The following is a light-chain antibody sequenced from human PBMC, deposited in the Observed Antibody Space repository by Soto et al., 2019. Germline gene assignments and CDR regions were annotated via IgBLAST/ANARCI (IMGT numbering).Light chain of an antibody. CDR3: AAWDDSLAWV. CDR1: SSNMRTNT. V-gene: IGLV1-44*01. Sequence: QSVLTQPPSASGTPGQTVSISCSGTSSNMRTNTVNWYQHLPGTAPKLIIYSNDQRPSGVPDRFSASKSGTSASLAINGLQSADDAVYYCAAWDDSLAWVFGGGTQLTVL. CDR2: SND. J-gene: IGLJ3*02.